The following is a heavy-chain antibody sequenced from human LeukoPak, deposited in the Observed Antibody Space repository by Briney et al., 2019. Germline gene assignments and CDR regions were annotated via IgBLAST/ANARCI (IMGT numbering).Heavy chain of an antibody. CDR2: IQQDGSAK. D-gene: IGHD1-26*01. Sequence: GGSLRLSCAASGFTFSNYWMSWVRLAAGKGLEWVASIQQDGSAKRYLGSVEGRFTISRDNDENPLFLQMNSLRAEDTAVYFCATDKRVGACLYEYCGPGTLVTISS. CDR1: GFTFSNYW. V-gene: IGHV3-7*01. J-gene: IGHJ4*02. CDR3: ATDKRVGACLYEY.